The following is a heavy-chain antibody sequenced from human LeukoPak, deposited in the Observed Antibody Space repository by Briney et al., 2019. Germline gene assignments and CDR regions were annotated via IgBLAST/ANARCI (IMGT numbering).Heavy chain of an antibody. J-gene: IGHJ3*01. Sequence: PGGSLRLSCAASGLTFSSYWMSWVRQAPGSGLEWVSRITGTGSQFDDVDYADSVRGRFTISRDNAKDSLFLEMSGLRVEDTGIYFCARETGFADAFDFWGRGTLVTVSS. CDR1: GLTFSSYW. CDR2: ITGTGSQFDDV. V-gene: IGHV3-21*03. CDR3: ARETGFADAFDF.